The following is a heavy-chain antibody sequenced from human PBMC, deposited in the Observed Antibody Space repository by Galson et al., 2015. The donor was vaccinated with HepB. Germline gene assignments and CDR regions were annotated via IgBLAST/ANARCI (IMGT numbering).Heavy chain of an antibody. CDR2: ISGSGSYI. D-gene: IGHD4-11*01. Sequence: SLRLSCAASGFTFTTYAMSWVRQAPGKGLEWVSGISGSGSYIHYADPVKGRFTISRDNAKHTLHLQMNSLGVDDTAVYYCAKGPRGDYINSPPNWSDTWGQGTLVTVSS. CDR1: GFTFTTYA. J-gene: IGHJ5*02. V-gene: IGHV3-23*01. CDR3: AKGPRGDYINSPPNWSDT.